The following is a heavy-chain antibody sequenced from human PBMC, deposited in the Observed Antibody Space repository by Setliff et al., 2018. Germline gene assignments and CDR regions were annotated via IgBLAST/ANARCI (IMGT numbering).Heavy chain of an antibody. CDR2: ISRGGNTI. D-gene: IGHD3-16*01. CDR1: GFTFSVNY. CDR3: ARDGGEY. J-gene: IGHJ4*02. V-gene: IGHV3-11*04. Sequence: GSLRLSCAGSGFTFSVNYMSWIRQAPGRGLEWISYISRGGNTIYYADSVKGRFTVSRDNTKNFLYLQMNSLRAEDTAVYYCARDGGEYWGQGTLVTVSS.